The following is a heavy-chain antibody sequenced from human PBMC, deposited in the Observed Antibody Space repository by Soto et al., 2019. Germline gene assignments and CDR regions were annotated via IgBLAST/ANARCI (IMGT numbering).Heavy chain of an antibody. V-gene: IGHV4-34*01. D-gene: IGHD2-15*01. CDR2: INHSGST. CDR3: ARGQVVAATMSYYYYYGMDV. J-gene: IGHJ6*02. CDR1: GGSFSGYY. Sequence: SETLSLTCAVYGGSFSGYYWSWIRQPPGKGLEWIGEINHSGSTNYNPSLKSRVNISVDTSKNQFSLKLSSVTAAATAVYYCARGQVVAATMSYYYYYGMDVWGQGTTVTVSS.